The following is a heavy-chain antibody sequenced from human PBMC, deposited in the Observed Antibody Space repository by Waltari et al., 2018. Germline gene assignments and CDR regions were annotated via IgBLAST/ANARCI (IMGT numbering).Heavy chain of an antibody. V-gene: IGHV4-4*02. D-gene: IGHD5-18*01. CDR1: GGSISSSNW. CDR2: IYQSGSS. CDR3: ARDGIPPLPRAFDI. Sequence: QVQLQESGPGLVKPSGTLSLTCAVSGGSISSSNWWSWVRQPPGKGLEWIGEIYQSGSSNYNPARKRRVNIAVDKSKNQFSLKLSSVTAADTAVYYCARDGIPPLPRAFDIWGQGTMVTVSS. J-gene: IGHJ3*02.